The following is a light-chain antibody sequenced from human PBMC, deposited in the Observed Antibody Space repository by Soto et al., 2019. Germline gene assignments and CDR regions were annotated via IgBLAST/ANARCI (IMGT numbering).Light chain of an antibody. CDR3: WHHGSSSGT. J-gene: IGKJ4*02. CDR1: QSVSNNY. Sequence: EIVLTQSPGTLSLSPGERATLSCRASQSVSNNYLAWYQQKPGQAPRLLIYGASNRATGIPDRFSGSGSGTDFTLTSSMEEPDFVADYYWHHGSSSGTFGRGTKVDIK. CDR2: GAS. V-gene: IGKV3-20*01.